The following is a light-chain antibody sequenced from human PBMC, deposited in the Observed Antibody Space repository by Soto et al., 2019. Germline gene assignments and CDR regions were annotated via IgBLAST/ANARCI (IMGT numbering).Light chain of an antibody. J-gene: IGKJ1*01. CDR1: QAIGIY. V-gene: IGKV1-27*01. CDR2: AAS. CDR3: QTYSGAPPT. Sequence: DIQMTQSPSSLSTSVGDRVTITCRASQAIGIYLAWYQQKPGKVPKLLIYAASTLQSGVPSRFSGSGSGTDFTLTINSLQPEDVATYYCQTYSGAPPTVGQGTKVEIK.